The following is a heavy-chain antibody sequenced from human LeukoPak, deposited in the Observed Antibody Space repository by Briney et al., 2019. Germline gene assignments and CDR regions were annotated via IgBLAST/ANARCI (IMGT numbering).Heavy chain of an antibody. CDR2: IIDSGATI. J-gene: IGHJ6*02. CDR3: AREDYNPPRAMDV. V-gene: IGHV3-48*03. D-gene: IGHD3-10*01. CDR1: GFTFSSFQ. Sequence: GGSLRLSCAASGFTFSSFQMNWVRQAPGKGLEWVSYIIDSGATIYYADSVKGRFTISRDNAKNSLYLQMNSLRDEDTAVYYCAREDYNPPRAMDVWGQGTTVTVAS.